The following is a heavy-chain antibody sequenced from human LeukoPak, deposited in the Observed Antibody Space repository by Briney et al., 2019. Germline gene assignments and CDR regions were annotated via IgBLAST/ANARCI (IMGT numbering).Heavy chain of an antibody. Sequence: GGSLRLSCAASGFTYDDYGMSWVRQAPGKGLEWVSGINWNGGSTGYADSVKGRFTISRDNAKNSLYLQMNSQRAEDTALYYCARVGGSGWYQYFDYWGQGTLVTVSS. CDR2: INWNGGST. J-gene: IGHJ4*02. D-gene: IGHD6-19*01. CDR3: ARVGGSGWYQYFDY. CDR1: GFTYDDYG. V-gene: IGHV3-20*04.